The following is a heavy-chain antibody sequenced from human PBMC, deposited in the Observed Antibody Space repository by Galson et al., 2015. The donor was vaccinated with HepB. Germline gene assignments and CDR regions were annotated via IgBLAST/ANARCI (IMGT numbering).Heavy chain of an antibody. Sequence: SLRLSCAVSGFAFSTYEMNWVRQAPGKGLEWISYISSSSSTKYYAASVKGRFTISRDNAKNSLYLQMNSLRAEDTAVYFCVRPHQGWGTTDYWGQGTLVTVSS. V-gene: IGHV3-48*03. CDR1: GFAFSTYE. CDR2: ISSSSSTK. CDR3: VRPHQGWGTTDY. J-gene: IGHJ4*02. D-gene: IGHD3-16*01.